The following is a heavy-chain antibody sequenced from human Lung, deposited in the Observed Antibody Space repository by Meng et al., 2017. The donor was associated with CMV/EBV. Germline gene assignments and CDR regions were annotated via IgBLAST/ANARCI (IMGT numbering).Heavy chain of an antibody. CDR3: ARGVGESLGWEMGY. D-gene: IGHD3-3*01. Sequence: EVQLVESGGGLVQPGGSRRLSCAASGFSFSNHWLPWVRQAPGKGLVWVARINSDERSRSYADSVRGRFTISRDNSKNTLYLQMDSLRAEDTAMYYCARGVGESLGWEMGYWGQGTMVTVSA. CDR1: GFSFSNHW. J-gene: IGHJ4*02. CDR2: INSDERSR. V-gene: IGHV3-74*01.